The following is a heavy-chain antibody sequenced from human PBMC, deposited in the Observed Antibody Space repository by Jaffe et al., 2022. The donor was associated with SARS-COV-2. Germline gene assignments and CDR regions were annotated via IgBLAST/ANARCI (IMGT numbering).Heavy chain of an antibody. V-gene: IGHV3-9*01. D-gene: IGHD3-10*01. CDR2: ISWNSGSI. Sequence: EVQLVESGGGLVQPGRSLRLSCAASGFTFDDYAMHWVRQAPGKGLEWVSGISWNSGSIGYADSVKGRFTISRDNAKNSLYLQMNSLRAEDTALYYCAKDIRYSSGSPFPWGDEGFDIWGQGTMVTVSS. CDR3: AKDIRYSSGSPFPWGDEGFDI. J-gene: IGHJ3*02. CDR1: GFTFDDYA.